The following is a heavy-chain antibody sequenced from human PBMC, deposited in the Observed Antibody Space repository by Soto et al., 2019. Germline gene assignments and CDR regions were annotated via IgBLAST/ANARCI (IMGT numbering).Heavy chain of an antibody. D-gene: IGHD3-10*01. CDR3: ATFAAGMVRGTD. CDR1: GGSISSSSYY. Sequence: SETLSLTCTVSGGSISSSSYYWGWIRQPPGKGLEWIGSIYYSGSTYYNPSLKSRVTISVDTSKNQFSLKLSSVTAADTAVYYCATFAAGMVRGTDWGQGTLVTVSS. V-gene: IGHV4-39*01. J-gene: IGHJ4*02. CDR2: IYYSGST.